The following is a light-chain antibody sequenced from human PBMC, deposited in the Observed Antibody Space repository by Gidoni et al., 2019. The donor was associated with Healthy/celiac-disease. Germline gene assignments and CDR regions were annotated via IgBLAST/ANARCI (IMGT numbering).Light chain of an antibody. CDR3: QSYDSSLSEV. Sequence: QPVLTQPPPVSGPPGQRVTISSTGSSSNIGAGYDVHWYQQLPGQAPKLLIYGNSKRPSGVPDRFSGSTSGTSASLAITGLQAEDEADYCCQSYDSSLSEVFGTGTKVTVL. CDR1: SSNIGAGYD. J-gene: IGLJ1*01. CDR2: GNS. V-gene: IGLV1-40*01.